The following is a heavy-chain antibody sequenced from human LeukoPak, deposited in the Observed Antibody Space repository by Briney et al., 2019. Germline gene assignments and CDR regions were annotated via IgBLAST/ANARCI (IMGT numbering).Heavy chain of an antibody. CDR1: GYSITSGYY. J-gene: IGHJ5*02. V-gene: IGHV4-38-2*02. CDR2: VDHGGTT. Sequence: PSETLSLTCGVSGYSITSGYYWGWSRQTPGRGLEGIGSVDHGGTTYYNPSLQSRVTISLPTSKTPFSLKLTSVPAAHTGVYHCARDMGPVRPPAWFDPWGQRNLVTVSS. D-gene: IGHD3-10*01. CDR3: ARDMGPVRPPAWFDP.